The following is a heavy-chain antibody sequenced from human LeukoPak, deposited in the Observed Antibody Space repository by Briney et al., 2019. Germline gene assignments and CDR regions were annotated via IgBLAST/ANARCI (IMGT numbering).Heavy chain of an antibody. V-gene: IGHV3-30*18. Sequence: PGGSLRLSCAASGFTFSRYWMSWVRQAPGKGLEWVAVISYEGSSKYYADTVKGRFTISRDNSKDTLYLQVNSLRADDTAVYYCAKAIYYYYDSSGYSPFDYWGQGTLVTVSS. J-gene: IGHJ4*02. CDR2: ISYEGSSK. CDR3: AKAIYYYYDSSGYSPFDY. CDR1: GFTFSRYW. D-gene: IGHD3-22*01.